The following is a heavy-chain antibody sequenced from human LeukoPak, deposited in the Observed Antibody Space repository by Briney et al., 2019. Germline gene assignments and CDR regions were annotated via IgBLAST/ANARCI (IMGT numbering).Heavy chain of an antibody. Sequence: SQTLSLTCIVSGGSISSGDYYWSWIRQPPGKDLEWIGYIYYSGSTYYNPSLKSRVTISVDTSKNQFSLKLSSVTAADTAVYYCARDSSSWYSYGMDVWGKGTTVTVSS. CDR1: GGSISSGDYY. J-gene: IGHJ6*04. CDR2: IYYSGST. D-gene: IGHD6-13*01. V-gene: IGHV4-30-4*01. CDR3: ARDSSSWYSYGMDV.